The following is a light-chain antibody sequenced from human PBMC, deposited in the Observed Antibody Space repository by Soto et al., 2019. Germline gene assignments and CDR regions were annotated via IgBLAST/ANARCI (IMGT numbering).Light chain of an antibody. CDR2: WAS. Sequence: TPNCNSSQGVLYSSNNKNYLAWYQQKPGQPPKLLIYWASTRESGVPDRFSGSGSGTDFTLTISSLQAEDVAVYYCQQYYSTPRTFGQGTKVDIK. CDR1: QGVLYSSNNKNY. V-gene: IGKV4-1*01. J-gene: IGKJ1*01. CDR3: QQYYSTPRT.